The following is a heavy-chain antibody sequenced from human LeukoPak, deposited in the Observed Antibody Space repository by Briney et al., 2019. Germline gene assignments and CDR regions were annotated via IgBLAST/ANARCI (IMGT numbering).Heavy chain of an antibody. CDR2: LSGSGYSA. V-gene: IGHV3-23*01. D-gene: IGHD3-10*01. J-gene: IGHJ4*02. Sequence: GGSLRLSCAASGFTFSSYAMSWVRQAPGKGLEWVSSLSGSGYSAYYADSVKGRFTISRDNAKSSLYLQMNSLRAEDTAVYYCSRERGLLFDYWGQGTLVTVSS. CDR1: GFTFSSYA. CDR3: SRERGLLFDY.